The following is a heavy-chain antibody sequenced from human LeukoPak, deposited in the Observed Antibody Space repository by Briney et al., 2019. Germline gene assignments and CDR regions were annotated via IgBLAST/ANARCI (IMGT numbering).Heavy chain of an antibody. CDR3: ARDIALAGNYLDY. D-gene: IGHD6-19*01. CDR2: ISGDGSST. V-gene: IGHV3-74*01. CDR1: GFTLRNNW. Sequence: GGSLRLSCAASGFTLRNNWMHWVRQAPGTGLEWVSRISGDGSSTTYADSVKGRFIISRDNAKNTLYLQMNSLRAEDTALYYCARDIALAGNYLDYWGQGTLVIVSS. J-gene: IGHJ4*02.